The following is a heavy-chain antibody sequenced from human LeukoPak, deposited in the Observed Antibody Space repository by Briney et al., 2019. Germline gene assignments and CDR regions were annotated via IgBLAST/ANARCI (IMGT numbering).Heavy chain of an antibody. CDR3: ARRSPIAGATIRYYYYYYMDV. CDR2: MNPNSGNT. Sequence: ASVKVSCKASGYTFTSYDIKWVRQATGQGLEWMAWMNPNSGNTGYAQKFQGRVTMTRNTSISTAYMELSSLRSEDTAVYYCARRSPIAGATIRYYYYYYMDVCGKGTTVTVSS. CDR1: GYTFTSYD. J-gene: IGHJ6*03. V-gene: IGHV1-8*01. D-gene: IGHD1-26*01.